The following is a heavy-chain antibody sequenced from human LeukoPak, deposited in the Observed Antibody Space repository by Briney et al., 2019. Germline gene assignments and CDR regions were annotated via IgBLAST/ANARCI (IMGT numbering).Heavy chain of an antibody. J-gene: IGHJ3*02. CDR1: GGTFSSYA. D-gene: IGHD6-6*01. CDR2: IIPIFGTA. CDR3: ARGRSFSSPEAFDI. V-gene: IGHV1-69*05. Sequence: SVKVSCKASGGTFSSYAISWVRQAPGQGLEWMGGIIPIFGTANYAQKFQGRVTITTGESTSTAYMELSSLRSEDTAMYYCARGRSFSSPEAFDIWGQGTMVTVSS.